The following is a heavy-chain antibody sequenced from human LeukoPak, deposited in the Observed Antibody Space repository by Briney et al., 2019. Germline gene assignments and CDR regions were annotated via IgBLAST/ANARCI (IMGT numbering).Heavy chain of an antibody. D-gene: IGHD2-2*01. CDR1: GYTFTGYY. CDR2: INPNSGGT. J-gene: IGHJ3*02. V-gene: IGHV1-2*02. Sequence: ASVKVSCKASGYTFTGYYMHWVRQAPGQGLEWMGWINPNSGGTNYAQKFQGRVTMTRDTSISTAYMELSRLRSDDTAVYYCARDVGRVPATAIRSGAFDIWGQGTMVTVSS. CDR3: ARDVGRVPATAIRSGAFDI.